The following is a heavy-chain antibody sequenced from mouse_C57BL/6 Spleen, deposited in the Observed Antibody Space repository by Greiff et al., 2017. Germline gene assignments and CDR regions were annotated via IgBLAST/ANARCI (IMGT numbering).Heavy chain of an antibody. D-gene: IGHD2-3*01. J-gene: IGHJ1*03. V-gene: IGHV1-81*01. CDR3: ARGGYDGYFWYFDV. CDR2: IYPRSGNT. CDR1: GYTFTSYG. Sequence: QVQLQQSGAELARPGASVKLSCKASGYTFTSYGISWVKQRTGQGLEWIGEIYPRSGNTSYNEKFKGKATLTSDKSSSTAYMELRSLTSEDSAVYFCARGGYDGYFWYFDVWGTGTTVTVSS.